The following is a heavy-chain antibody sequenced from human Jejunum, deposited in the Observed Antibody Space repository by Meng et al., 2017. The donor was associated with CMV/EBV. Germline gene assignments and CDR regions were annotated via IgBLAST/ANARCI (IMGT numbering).Heavy chain of an antibody. V-gene: IGHV4-39*01. D-gene: IGHD3-10*01. CDR2: IDHYVNI. CDR1: FISSRSYY. Sequence: FISSRSYYWGLIRPPPGKRLDWIGNIDHYVNIFSNPSLESRVTLSLDTSRNQLSLKLTSVSASDTAVYYCARLGYFYASGSYFDLWGQGTLVTVSS. J-gene: IGHJ4*02. CDR3: ARLGYFYASGSYFDL.